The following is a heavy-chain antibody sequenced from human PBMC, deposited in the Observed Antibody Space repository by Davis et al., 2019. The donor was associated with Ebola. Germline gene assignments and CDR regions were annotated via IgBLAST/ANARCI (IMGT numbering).Heavy chain of an antibody. D-gene: IGHD2-15*01. Sequence: GESLKISCAASGFTFSSYGMHWVRQAPGKGLEWVAVIWYDGSNKYYADSVKGRFTISRDNSKNTLYLQMNSLRAEDTAVYYCARDRGYCSGGSCYHNWFDPWGQGTLVTVSS. CDR1: GFTFSSYG. J-gene: IGHJ5*02. CDR2: IWYDGSNK. CDR3: ARDRGYCSGGSCYHNWFDP. V-gene: IGHV3-33*01.